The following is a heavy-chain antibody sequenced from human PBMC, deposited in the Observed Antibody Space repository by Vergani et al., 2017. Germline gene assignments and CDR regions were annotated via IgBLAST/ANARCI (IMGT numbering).Heavy chain of an antibody. D-gene: IGHD6-6*01. Sequence: QVQLQESGPGLVKPSQTLSLTCTVSGGSISSGGYYWSWIRQHPGKGLEWIGYIYYSGSTYYNPSLKSRVTISVDTSKNEFSLKLSSVTAADTAVYYCARDTTIAARGWFDPWGQGTLVTVSS. CDR2: IYYSGST. J-gene: IGHJ5*02. CDR1: GGSISSGGYY. V-gene: IGHV4-31*03. CDR3: ARDTTIAARGWFDP.